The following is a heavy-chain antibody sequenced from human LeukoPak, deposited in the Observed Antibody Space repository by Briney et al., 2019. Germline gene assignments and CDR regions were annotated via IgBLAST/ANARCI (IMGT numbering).Heavy chain of an antibody. J-gene: IGHJ3*01. Sequence: ASVKVSCKASGYTFTGHYMHWVRQAPGQGLEWMGWIYPKSGGTNYAQKFQSRVTMTRDTSITTAFMELNILKSDDTAVYYCVRDGYSGGAFDFWGQGTMVTVSS. CDR2: IYPKSGGT. V-gene: IGHV1-2*02. CDR1: GYTFTGHY. CDR3: VRDGYSGGAFDF. D-gene: IGHD5-12*01.